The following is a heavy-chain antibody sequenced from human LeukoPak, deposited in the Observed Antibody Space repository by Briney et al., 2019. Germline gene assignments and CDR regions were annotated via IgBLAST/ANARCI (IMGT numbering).Heavy chain of an antibody. J-gene: IGHJ4*02. V-gene: IGHV1-46*01. CDR3: ARDRAVVPPWNFDY. Sequence: GASVKVSCKASGYTLPGTIHLVRQAPGQGLEWMGIINPSGGSTSYAQKFQGRVTMTRDTSTSTVYMELSSLRSEDTAVYYCARDRAVVPPWNFDYWGQGTLVTVSS. D-gene: IGHD4-23*01. CDR2: INPSGGST. CDR1: GYTLPGT.